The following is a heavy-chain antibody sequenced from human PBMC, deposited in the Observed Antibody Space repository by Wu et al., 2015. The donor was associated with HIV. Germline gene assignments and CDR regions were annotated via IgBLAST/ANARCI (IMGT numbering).Heavy chain of an antibody. D-gene: IGHD6-25*01. J-gene: IGHJ6*02. CDR3: AFARKAENYYYYGMDV. V-gene: IGHV1-69*13. CDR1: GGTFSSYA. Sequence: QVQLVQSGAEVKKPGSSVKVSCKASGGTFSSYAISWVRQAPGQGLEWMGRIIPIFGTANYAQKFQGRVTITADESTSTAYMELSSLRSEDTAVYYCAFARKAENYYYYGMDVWGQGDHGHRLL. CDR2: IIPIFGTA.